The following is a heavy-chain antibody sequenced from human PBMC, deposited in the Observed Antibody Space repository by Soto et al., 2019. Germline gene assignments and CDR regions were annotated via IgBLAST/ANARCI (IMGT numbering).Heavy chain of an antibody. J-gene: IGHJ6*02. Sequence: GGSRRLGCAASGFNFSSYSRNWVRQAPGNGLEWVSYISSCXSTIYYAHTVNGRFTISRDNSKSSLYLQTNSLRAEDTALYYCAKDLGFCSGGSCYGFMDGWVQGTTVTVSS. D-gene: IGHD2-15*01. V-gene: IGHV3-48*04. CDR3: AKDLGFCSGGSCYGFMDG. CDR1: GFNFSSYS. CDR2: ISSCXSTI.